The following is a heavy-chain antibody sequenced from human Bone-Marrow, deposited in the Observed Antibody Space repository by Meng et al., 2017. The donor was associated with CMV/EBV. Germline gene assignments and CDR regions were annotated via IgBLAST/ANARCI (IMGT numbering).Heavy chain of an antibody. CDR1: GGTFSSYA. Sequence: SVKVSCKASGGTFSSYAISWVRQAPGQGLEWMGGIIPIFGTANYAQKFQGRVTITTDESTSTAYMELSSLRSEDTAVYYCAKAGWQRSRTSCSGYFDYWGQGTLVTVSS. CDR2: IIPIFGTA. D-gene: IGHD2-2*01. J-gene: IGHJ4*02. V-gene: IGHV1-69*05. CDR3: AKAGWQRSRTSCSGYFDY.